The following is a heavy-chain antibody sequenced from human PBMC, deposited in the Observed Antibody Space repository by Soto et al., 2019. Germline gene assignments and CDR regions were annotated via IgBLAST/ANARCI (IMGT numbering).Heavy chain of an antibody. CDR2: IKSKTDGGTA. V-gene: IGHV3-15*01. Sequence: GSLRLTCAASGFNLSHPWMTWVRQAAGKGLQWVGRIKSKTDGGTADYAAPVKGRFTISRDDSKNTVYLQMNSLKTEDTAVYYCTTGIYYDILTGSHDVAYWGQGTLVTVSS. J-gene: IGHJ4*02. CDR1: GFNLSHPW. D-gene: IGHD3-9*01. CDR3: TTGIYYDILTGSHDVAY.